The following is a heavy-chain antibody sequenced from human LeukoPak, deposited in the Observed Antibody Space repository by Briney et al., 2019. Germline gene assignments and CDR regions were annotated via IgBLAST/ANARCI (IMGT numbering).Heavy chain of an antibody. CDR3: AGELGIYGMDV. Sequence: GGSLRLSCAASGFTFSSYGMHWVRQAPGKGLEWVAVIWYDGSNKYYADSVKGRFTISRDNSKNTLYLQMNSLRAEDTAVYYCAGELGIYGMDVWGQGTTVTVSS. V-gene: IGHV3-33*01. J-gene: IGHJ6*02. CDR2: IWYDGSNK. CDR1: GFTFSSYG.